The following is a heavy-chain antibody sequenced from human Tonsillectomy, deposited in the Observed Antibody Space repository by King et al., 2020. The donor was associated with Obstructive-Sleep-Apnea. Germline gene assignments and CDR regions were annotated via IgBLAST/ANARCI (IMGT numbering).Heavy chain of an antibody. V-gene: IGHV3-30*03. Sequence: VQLVESGGGVVQPGRSLRLSCAASGFTFSNYVMHWVRQAPGKGLEWVAVISYDGSNKYYADSVKGRFTISRDNSKNTLYLQMNSLRADDTAIYYCAREWVDTTMGTTYYYGMDVWGQGTTVTVSS. CDR1: GFTFSNYV. CDR2: ISYDGSNK. D-gene: IGHD5-18*01. J-gene: IGHJ6*02. CDR3: AREWVDTTMGTTYYYGMDV.